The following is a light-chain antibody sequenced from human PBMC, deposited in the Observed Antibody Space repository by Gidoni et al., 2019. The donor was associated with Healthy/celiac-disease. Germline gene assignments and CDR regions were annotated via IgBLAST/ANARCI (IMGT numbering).Light chain of an antibody. J-gene: IGKJ2*01. CDR1: QSVSSY. CDR3: QQRGNTVT. Sequence: EIVLTQSPAPLSLSPGERATLSCRASQSVSSYLAWYQQKPGQPPRLLIYDASNRATGIPARFSGSGSGTDFTITISSLEAEDFAVYYCQQRGNTVTFGQGTKLEIK. V-gene: IGKV3-11*01. CDR2: DAS.